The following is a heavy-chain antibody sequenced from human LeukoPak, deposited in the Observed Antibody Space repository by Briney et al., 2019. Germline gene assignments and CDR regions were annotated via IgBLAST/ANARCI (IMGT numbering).Heavy chain of an antibody. CDR2: IQYDGNTK. D-gene: IGHD1-26*01. V-gene: IGHV3-30*02. J-gene: IGHJ6*03. CDR3: AKRGGTYSYFYYMDV. Sequence: AFIQYDGNTKYYVDSVKGRFTISRDTSKNTVFLQMSSLRADDTAVYYCAKRGGTYSYFYYMDVWGKGTTVTVSS.